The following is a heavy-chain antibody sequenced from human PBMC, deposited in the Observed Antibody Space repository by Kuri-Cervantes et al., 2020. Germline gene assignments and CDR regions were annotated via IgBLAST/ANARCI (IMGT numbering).Heavy chain of an antibody. Sequence: SQTLSLTCAVYGGSFSDYYWSWIRQPPGKGLEWIGEINHSGSTNYNPSLKSRVTISVDTSKNQFSLKLSSVTAADTAVYYCARGGYSSSSPYYYYMDVWGKGTTVTVSS. J-gene: IGHJ6*03. CDR1: GGSFSDYY. D-gene: IGHD6-6*01. V-gene: IGHV4-34*01. CDR2: INHSGST. CDR3: ARGGYSSSSPYYYYMDV.